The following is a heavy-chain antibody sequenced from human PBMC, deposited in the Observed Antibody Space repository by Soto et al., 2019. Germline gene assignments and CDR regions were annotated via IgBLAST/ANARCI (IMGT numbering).Heavy chain of an antibody. Sequence: GGSLRLSCAASGFTFSSYAMSWVRQAPGKGLEWVSVISGSGDSTNYADSVKDRFTISRDNSKNSLYPQMNSLRVEDTAVYYCAKSSTWAHYYYMDVWGKGTTVTVSS. D-gene: IGHD2-2*01. V-gene: IGHV3-23*01. CDR3: AKSSTWAHYYYMDV. J-gene: IGHJ6*03. CDR1: GFTFSSYA. CDR2: ISGSGDST.